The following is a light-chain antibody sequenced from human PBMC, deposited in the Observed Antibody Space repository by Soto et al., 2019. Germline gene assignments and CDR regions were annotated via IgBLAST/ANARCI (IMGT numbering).Light chain of an antibody. CDR3: CSYAGSYTYV. V-gene: IGLV2-11*01. Sequence: QSALTQPRSVSGSPGQSVTISCTGTSNDVGGYNFVSWYQQHPGKAPKLMIYDVSKRPSGVPDRFSGSKSDSTASLTISGLQAEDEADYYCCSYAGSYTYVFGTGTKVTVL. CDR1: SNDVGGYNF. J-gene: IGLJ1*01. CDR2: DVS.